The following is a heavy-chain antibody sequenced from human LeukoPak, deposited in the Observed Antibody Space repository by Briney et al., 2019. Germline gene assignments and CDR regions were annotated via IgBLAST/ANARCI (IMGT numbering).Heavy chain of an antibody. CDR3: AKDREYSSSWYSDFDY. D-gene: IGHD6-13*01. Sequence: GGSLRLSCAASGFTFSSYGMHWICQAPGKGLEGVTFIRYDGSNKYYADSVKGRFTISRDNSKNTLYLQMNSLRAEDTAVYYCAKDREYSSSWYSDFDYWGQGTLVTVSS. V-gene: IGHV3-30*02. J-gene: IGHJ4*02. CDR1: GFTFSSYG. CDR2: IRYDGSNK.